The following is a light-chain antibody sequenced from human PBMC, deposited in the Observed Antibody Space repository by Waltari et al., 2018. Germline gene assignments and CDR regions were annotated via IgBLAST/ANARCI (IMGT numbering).Light chain of an antibody. CDR1: SSDVGFYNY. V-gene: IGLV2-14*01. J-gene: IGLJ3*02. CDR2: DVS. CDR3: NSYTGSSSWV. Sequence: QSALTQPASVSGSPGQSITISCTGTSSDVGFYNYVSWYQQHPGKAPKLMIYDVSELPSGVSNRFSGSKSDNTAFLTISGLQAEDEADYYCNSYTGSSSWVFGGGTKLTVL.